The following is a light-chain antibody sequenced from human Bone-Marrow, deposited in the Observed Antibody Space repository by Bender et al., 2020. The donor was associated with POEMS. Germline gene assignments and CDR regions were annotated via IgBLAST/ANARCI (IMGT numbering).Light chain of an antibody. Sequence: QSALTQPASVSGSPGQSITISCTGSSSNTGSGYDINWYQHLPGTAPKLLIYGYNNRPSGVPDRFSGSKSGTSASLAITGLQAEDEGDYYCSSKTNTFTLVFGGGTKLTVL. CDR3: SSKTNTFTLV. V-gene: IGLV1-40*01. CDR1: SSNTGSGYD. CDR2: GYN. J-gene: IGLJ3*02.